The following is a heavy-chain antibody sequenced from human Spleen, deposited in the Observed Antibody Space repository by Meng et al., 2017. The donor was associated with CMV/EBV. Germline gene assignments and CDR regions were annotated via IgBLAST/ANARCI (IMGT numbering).Heavy chain of an antibody. CDR1: GGSVSSGVYY. D-gene: IGHD6-19*01. CDR2: IYYSGSA. J-gene: IGHJ4*02. Sequence: TASGGSVSSGVYYWSWIRQHPRKGLEWIGYIYYSGSAYSNPSLKSRVTISVDTSKNQFSLKLSSVTAADTAVYYCARDVGSSGWSYWGQGTLVTVSS. V-gene: IGHV4-31*03. CDR3: ARDVGSSGWSY.